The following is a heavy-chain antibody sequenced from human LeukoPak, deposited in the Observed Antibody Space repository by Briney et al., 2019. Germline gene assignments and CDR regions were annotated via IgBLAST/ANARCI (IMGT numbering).Heavy chain of an antibody. J-gene: IGHJ6*02. Sequence: ASVKVSCKASGYTFTSYGINWVRQATGQGLEWMGWMNPNSGNTGYAQKFQGRVTMTRNTSISTAYMELSSLRSEDTAVYYCARVVGCSGGSCSNYYYYYGMDVWGQGTTVTVSS. CDR2: MNPNSGNT. D-gene: IGHD2-15*01. V-gene: IGHV1-8*01. CDR1: GYTFTSYG. CDR3: ARVVGCSGGSCSNYYYYYGMDV.